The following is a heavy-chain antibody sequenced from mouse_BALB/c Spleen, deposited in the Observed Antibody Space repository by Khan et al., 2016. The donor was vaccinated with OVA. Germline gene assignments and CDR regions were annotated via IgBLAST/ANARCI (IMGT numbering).Heavy chain of an antibody. CDR3: ARRTTGYAMDY. CDR1: GYTFTSHT. J-gene: IGHJ4*01. CDR2: INPRCGYS. D-gene: IGHD2-14*01. V-gene: IGHV1-4*01. Sequence: QVQLKESGAELARPGATVKMSCKASGYTFTSHTMHWVKQSPGQGLEWIGYINPRCGYSNYNQKFNDKATLTADKSSSTAYMQLSSLTSEDSAVYYCARRTTGYAMDYWGQGTSVTVSS.